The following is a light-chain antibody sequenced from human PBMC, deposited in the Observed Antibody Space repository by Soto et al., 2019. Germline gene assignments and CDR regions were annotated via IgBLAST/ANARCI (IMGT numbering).Light chain of an antibody. CDR1: SSDIGGNNY. V-gene: IGLV2-14*01. J-gene: IGLJ1*01. CDR3: SSFTSRHTYV. CDR2: DVS. Sequence: QSALTQPASVSGSPGQWTTISCTGTSSDIGGNNYVSWYQQLPGEAPKLIIYDVSDRPSGVSTRFSGSNSGNAASLTISGPQAEDAGDYYCSSFTSRHTYVFGTGTKVTVL.